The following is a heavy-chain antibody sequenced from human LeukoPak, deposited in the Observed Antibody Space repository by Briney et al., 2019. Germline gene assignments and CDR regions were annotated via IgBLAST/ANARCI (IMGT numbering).Heavy chain of an antibody. CDR2: IKQDGSEK. CDR3: ARDWGRYRSDYYFDY. J-gene: IGHJ4*02. Sequence: PGGSLRLSCAASEFSLSRYWMSWVRQAPGKGLEWVANIKQDGSEKYYVDSVKGRFTISRDNAENSLYLQMNSLRAEDTAVYYCARDWGRYRSDYYFDYWGQGTLVTVSS. V-gene: IGHV3-7*01. D-gene: IGHD6-25*01. CDR1: EFSLSRYW.